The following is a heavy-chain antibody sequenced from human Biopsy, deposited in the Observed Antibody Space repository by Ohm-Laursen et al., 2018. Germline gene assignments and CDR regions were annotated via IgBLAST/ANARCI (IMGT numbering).Heavy chain of an antibody. CDR1: GFTFSSYS. J-gene: IGHJ4*02. D-gene: IGHD1-20*01. CDR3: ATDWLELRNNWNDRLFDY. V-gene: IGHV3-23*01. CDR2: ISGSGGST. Sequence: SLRLSCAASGFTFSSYSMNWVRQAPGKGLEWVSAISGSGGSTHYADSVKGRFTVSRDNSKNTLCLQVNSLRAEDTAVYYCATDWLELRNNWNDRLFDYWGQGTLVTVSS.